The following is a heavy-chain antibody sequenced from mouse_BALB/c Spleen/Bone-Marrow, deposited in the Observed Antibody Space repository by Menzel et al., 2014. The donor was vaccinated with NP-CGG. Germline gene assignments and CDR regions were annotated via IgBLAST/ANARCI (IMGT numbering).Heavy chain of an antibody. Sequence: QVQLKESGAELVRPGASVTLSCKASGYTFTDYEMHWLKQTPVHGLEWIGAIDPETGGTAYNQKFKGRATLTTDESSSTAYIELRSLTSEDSAVYYCTRLDSSGYGAYWGQGTLVTVSA. CDR3: TRLDSSGYGAY. CDR1: GYTFTDYE. J-gene: IGHJ3*01. D-gene: IGHD3-2*01. V-gene: IGHV1-15*01. CDR2: IDPETGGT.